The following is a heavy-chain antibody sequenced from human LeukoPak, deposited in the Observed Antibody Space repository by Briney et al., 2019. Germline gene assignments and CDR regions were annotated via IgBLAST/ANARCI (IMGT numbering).Heavy chain of an antibody. V-gene: IGHV4-59*01. CDR2: IYYSGST. J-gene: IGHJ4*02. CDR3: ARNSGWYMYDY. CDR1: GGSINNYY. D-gene: IGHD6-19*01. Sequence: SETLSLTCTVSGGSINNYYWSWIRQPPGKGLEWLGYIYYSGSTNYNPSLESRVTISLDTSKNHFSLKLSSMTAADTAVYYCARNSGWYMYDYWGQGTLVTVSS.